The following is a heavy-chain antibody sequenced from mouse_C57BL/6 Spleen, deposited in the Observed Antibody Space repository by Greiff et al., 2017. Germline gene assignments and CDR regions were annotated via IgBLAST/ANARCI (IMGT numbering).Heavy chain of an antibody. J-gene: IGHJ2*01. Sequence: QVQLQQPGAELVMPGASVKLSCKASGYTFTSYWMHWVKQRPGQGLEWIGEIDPSDSYTNYNQKFKGKSTLTVDKSSSTAYMQLSSLTSEDSAVYYCARSANFDDWGQGTTLTVSS. CDR3: ARSANFDD. CDR2: IDPSDSYT. V-gene: IGHV1-69*01. D-gene: IGHD3-3*01. CDR1: GYTFTSYW.